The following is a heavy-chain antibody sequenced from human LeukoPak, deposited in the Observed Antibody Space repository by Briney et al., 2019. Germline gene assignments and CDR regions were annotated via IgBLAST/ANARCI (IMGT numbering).Heavy chain of an antibody. Sequence: PGGSLRLSCAASGFTFSSYAMHWVRQAPGKGLEWVAVISYDGSNKYHADSVKGRFTISRDNSKNTLYLQMNSLRAEDTAVYYCARDTVVVVPAAKYYYYYGMDVWGQGTTVTVSS. CDR3: ARDTVVVVPAAKYYYYYGMDV. V-gene: IGHV3-30*04. J-gene: IGHJ6*02. CDR2: ISYDGSNK. D-gene: IGHD2-2*01. CDR1: GFTFSSYA.